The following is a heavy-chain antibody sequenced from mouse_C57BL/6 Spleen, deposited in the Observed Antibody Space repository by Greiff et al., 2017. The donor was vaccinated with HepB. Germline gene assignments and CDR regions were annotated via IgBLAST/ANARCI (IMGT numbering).Heavy chain of an antibody. Sequence: EVQLQQSGAELVRPGASVKLSCTASGFNIKDDYMHWVKQRPEQGLEWIGWIDPENGDTEYASKFQGKATITADTSSHTAYLQLSSLTSEDTAVYYCTTRPRRAWFAYWGQGTRVTVSA. J-gene: IGHJ3*01. CDR1: GFNIKDDY. V-gene: IGHV14-4*01. CDR2: IDPENGDT. CDR3: TTRPRRAWFAY.